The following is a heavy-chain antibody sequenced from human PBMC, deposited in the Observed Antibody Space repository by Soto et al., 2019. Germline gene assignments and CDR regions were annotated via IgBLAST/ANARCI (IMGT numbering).Heavy chain of an antibody. Sequence: GGSLRLSCAASGFTFSSYAMSWVRQAPGKGLEWVSAISGSGGSTYYADSVKGRFTISRDNSKNTLYLQMNSLRAEDTAVYYCAKYMRVVIRPIYYYYYGMDVWGQGTTVTVSS. D-gene: IGHD3-3*01. CDR1: GFTFSSYA. CDR3: AKYMRVVIRPIYYYYYGMDV. V-gene: IGHV3-23*01. CDR2: ISGSGGST. J-gene: IGHJ6*02.